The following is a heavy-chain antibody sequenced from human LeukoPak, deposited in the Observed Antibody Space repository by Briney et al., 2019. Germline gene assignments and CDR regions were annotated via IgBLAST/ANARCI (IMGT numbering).Heavy chain of an antibody. D-gene: IGHD3/OR15-3a*01. CDR3: ARRTGYYDGFDY. V-gene: IGHV4-59*01. CDR1: DGSISSYY. Sequence: SETLSHTCTVSDGSISSYYWSWIRQPPGKGLEWIGYIYYTGSTNYNPSLKSRVTISVDTSKNQFSLKLSSVTAADTAVYYCARRTGYYDGFDYWGQGTLVTVSS. CDR2: IYYTGST. J-gene: IGHJ4*02.